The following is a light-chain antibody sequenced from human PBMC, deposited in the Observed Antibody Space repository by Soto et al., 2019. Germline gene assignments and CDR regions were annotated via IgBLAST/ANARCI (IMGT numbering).Light chain of an antibody. CDR3: ASYTASGTYV. J-gene: IGLJ1*01. V-gene: IGLV2-14*03. CDR2: DVS. Sequence: QSVLTQPASVSGSPGQSIAISCTETSSDVGAFNYVSWYQQHPGKAPKFMIFDVSSRPSGVSDRFSGSKSGNTASLTISGRQTEDEDDYYCASYTASGTYVFGTGTKGTGL. CDR1: SSDVGAFNY.